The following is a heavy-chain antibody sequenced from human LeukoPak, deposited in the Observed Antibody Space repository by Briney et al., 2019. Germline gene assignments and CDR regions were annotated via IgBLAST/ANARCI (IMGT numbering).Heavy chain of an antibody. V-gene: IGHV4-4*07. CDR3: ARRYSSSFPIDY. J-gene: IGHJ4*02. D-gene: IGHD6-6*01. Sequence: SETLSLTCTVSGGSISSYYWSWIRQPAGKGLGWIGRIYTSGSTNYNPSLKSRVTMSVDTSKNQFSLKLSYVTAADTAVYYCARRYSSSFPIDYWGQGTLVTVSS. CDR2: IYTSGST. CDR1: GGSISSYY.